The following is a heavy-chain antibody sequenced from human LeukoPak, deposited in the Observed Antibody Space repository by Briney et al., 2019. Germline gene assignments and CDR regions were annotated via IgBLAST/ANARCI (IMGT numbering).Heavy chain of an antibody. V-gene: IGHV3-74*01. CDR2: INSDGINT. D-gene: IGHD6-25*01. CDR3: ARRSAAKDAFDI. CDR1: GFTFSNYW. Sequence: PGGSLRLSCAASGFTFSNYWMHWVRQAPGKGLVWVSRINSDGINTSYTDSVKGRFTISRDNAKNTLYLQMNSLRAEDTAVYYCARRSAAKDAFDIWGQGTKVTVSS. J-gene: IGHJ3*02.